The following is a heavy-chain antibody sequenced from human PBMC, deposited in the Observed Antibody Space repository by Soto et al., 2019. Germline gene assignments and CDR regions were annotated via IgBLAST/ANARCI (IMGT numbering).Heavy chain of an antibody. Sequence: XLSFEASCFTFSFYGMHWVRQAPGKGLEWVAVISYYGTNEYYEDSVKGRFTISRDNSKNTLYLQMNSLRIEDTAVYFCAKEDPSGRYSLDYWGQGSQVSVSS. V-gene: IGHV3-30*18. CDR3: AKEDPSGRYSLDY. D-gene: IGHD1-26*01. CDR2: ISYYGTNE. CDR1: CFTFSFYG. J-gene: IGHJ4*02.